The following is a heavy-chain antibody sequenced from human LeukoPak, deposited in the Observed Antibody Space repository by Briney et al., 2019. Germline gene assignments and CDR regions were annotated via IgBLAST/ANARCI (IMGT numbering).Heavy chain of an antibody. CDR1: GYTFTSYG. V-gene: IGHV1-18*01. CDR3: ATLYYYDSSGPY. CDR2: ISAYNGNT. Sequence: ASVKVSCKASGYTFTSYGISWVRQTPGQGLEWMGWISAYNGNTNYAQKLQGRVTMTEDTSTDTAYMELSSLRSEDTAVYYCATLYYYDSSGPYWGQGTLVTVSS. D-gene: IGHD3-22*01. J-gene: IGHJ4*02.